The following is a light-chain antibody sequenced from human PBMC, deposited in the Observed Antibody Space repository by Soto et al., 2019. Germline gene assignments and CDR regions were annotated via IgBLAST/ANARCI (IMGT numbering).Light chain of an antibody. Sequence: EIVLTQSPATLSLSPETGATLSCRASQIVTSSLAWYQQRPGQAPRLLIYDTFTRATGIPARFSAKGAGTDFTLTISSLEPEDSAVYFCQLRSDWPPTYTFGQGTKLE. CDR1: QIVTSS. CDR2: DTF. V-gene: IGKV3-11*01. J-gene: IGKJ2*01. CDR3: QLRSDWPPTYT.